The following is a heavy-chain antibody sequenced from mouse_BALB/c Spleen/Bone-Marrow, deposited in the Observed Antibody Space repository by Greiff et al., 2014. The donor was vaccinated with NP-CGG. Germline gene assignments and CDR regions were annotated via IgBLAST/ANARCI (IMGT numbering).Heavy chain of an antibody. CDR2: IYPSSGYT. J-gene: IGHJ2*01. CDR1: GYSFTSYT. Sequence: QVQLQQSGAELARPGASVKMSCKASGYSFTSYTVHWGKQRPGQGLEWIGYIYPSSGYTXYNQKFKDKATLTADKSSSTAYMQLSSLTSEDSAVYYCARGWDYEGYFDYWGQGTTLTVSS. D-gene: IGHD2-4*01. CDR3: ARGWDYEGYFDY. V-gene: IGHV1-4*01.